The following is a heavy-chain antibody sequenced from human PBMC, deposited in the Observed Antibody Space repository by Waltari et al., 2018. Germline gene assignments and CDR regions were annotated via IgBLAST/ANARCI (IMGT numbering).Heavy chain of an antibody. CDR3: ARDYRLYDSSGYPPGY. Sequence: QVQLVQSGAEVKKPGASVKVSCKASGYTFTSYAMHWVRQAPGQRLEWMGWINAGNGNTKYSQKFQGRVTITRDTSASTAYMELSSLRSEDTAVYYCARDYRLYDSSGYPPGYWGQGTLVTVSS. V-gene: IGHV1-3*01. CDR2: INAGNGNT. J-gene: IGHJ4*02. D-gene: IGHD3-22*01. CDR1: GYTFTSYA.